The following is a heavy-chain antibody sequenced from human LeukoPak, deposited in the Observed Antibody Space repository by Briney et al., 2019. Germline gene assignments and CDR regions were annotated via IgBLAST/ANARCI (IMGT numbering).Heavy chain of an antibody. CDR3: ARIGGGYYDFWSGTPPDAFDI. D-gene: IGHD3-3*01. CDR2: MNPNSGNT. CDR1: GYTFTNYG. V-gene: IGHV1-8*03. Sequence: ASVKVSCKASGYTFTNYGINWVRQATGQGLEWMGWMNPNSGNTGYAQKFQGRVTITTDESTSTAYMELSSLRSEDTAVYYCARIGGGYYDFWSGTPPDAFDIWGQGTMVTVSS. J-gene: IGHJ3*02.